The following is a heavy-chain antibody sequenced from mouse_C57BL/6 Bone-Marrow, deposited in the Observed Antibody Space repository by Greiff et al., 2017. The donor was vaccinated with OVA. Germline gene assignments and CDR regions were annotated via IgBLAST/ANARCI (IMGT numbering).Heavy chain of an antibody. J-gene: IGHJ2*01. Sequence: QVQLQQPGAELVKPGASVKLSCKASGYTFTSYWITWVKQRPGQGLEWIGDIYPGSGSTNYNEKFKSKATLTVDPSSSTAYMQLSSLTSADSAVYYFSIPMYCCGSSYRFVYYWGQGTTRTGSS. CDR3: SIPMYCCGSSYRFVYY. CDR1: GYTFTSYW. D-gene: IGHD1-1*01. V-gene: IGHV1-55*01. CDR2: IYPGSGST.